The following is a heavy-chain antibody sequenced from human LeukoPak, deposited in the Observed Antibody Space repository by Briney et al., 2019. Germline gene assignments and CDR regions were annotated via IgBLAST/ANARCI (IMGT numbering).Heavy chain of an antibody. Sequence: GGSLRLSCAASGFTFSSYAMHWVRQAPGKGLEWVAVISYDGSNKYYADSVKGRFTISRDNSKNTLYLQMNSLRAEDTAVYYCAREENSSGWYYFDYRGQGTLVTVSS. D-gene: IGHD6-19*01. J-gene: IGHJ4*02. CDR2: ISYDGSNK. V-gene: IGHV3-30-3*01. CDR1: GFTFSSYA. CDR3: AREENSSGWYYFDY.